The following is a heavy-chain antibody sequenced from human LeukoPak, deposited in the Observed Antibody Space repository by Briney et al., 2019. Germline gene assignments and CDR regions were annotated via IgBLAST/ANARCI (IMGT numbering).Heavy chain of an antibody. J-gene: IGHJ3*02. D-gene: IGHD1-26*01. CDR1: GFFFDDYG. Sequence: PGRSLRLSCAASGFFFDDYGMHWVRQVPGKGLEWVSGISWQSNTRKYADSVRGRFTISRDNAKNSLYLQMNSLRAEDTALYYCAKASGSAPDDAFDIWGQGTMVTVSS. V-gene: IGHV3-9*01. CDR2: ISWQSNTR. CDR3: AKASGSAPDDAFDI.